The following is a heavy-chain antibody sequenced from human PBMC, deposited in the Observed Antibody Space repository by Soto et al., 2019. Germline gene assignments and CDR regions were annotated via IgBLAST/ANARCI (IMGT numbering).Heavy chain of an antibody. CDR1: GFTFGDYY. CDR2: IDVRGTST. Sequence: QVQLVESGGGLVKPGGSLRLSCAASGFTFGDYYMSWIRQAPGKGLEWVSNIDVRGTSTYYAASVRGRFTISRDNADNSLYLEMHSLRAEDTAVYFCVRELTTVTFDHWGQGALVTVSS. V-gene: IGHV3-11*01. CDR3: VRELTTVTFDH. J-gene: IGHJ4*02. D-gene: IGHD4-17*01.